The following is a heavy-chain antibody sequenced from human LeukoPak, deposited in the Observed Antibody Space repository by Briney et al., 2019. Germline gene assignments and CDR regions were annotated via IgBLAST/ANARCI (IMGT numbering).Heavy chain of an antibody. D-gene: IGHD3-16*01. CDR1: GGTFSSYA. Sequence: SVKVSCKASGGTFSSYAISWVRQAPGQGLEWMGGIIPIFGTANYAQKFQGRVTITTDESTSTAYMELSSLRSEDTAVYYCARANLWGIYDSLGPFDYWGQGTLVTVSS. V-gene: IGHV1-69*05. J-gene: IGHJ4*02. CDR3: ARANLWGIYDSLGPFDY. CDR2: IIPIFGTA.